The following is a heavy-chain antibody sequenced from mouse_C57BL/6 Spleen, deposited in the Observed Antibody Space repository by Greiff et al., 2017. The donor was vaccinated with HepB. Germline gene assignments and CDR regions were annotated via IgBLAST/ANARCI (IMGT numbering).Heavy chain of an antibody. V-gene: IGHV1-50*01. CDR2: IDPSDSYT. CDR1: GYTFTSYW. J-gene: IGHJ4*01. Sequence: QVQLKQSGAELVKPGASVKLSCKASGYTFTSYWMQWVKQRPGQGLEWIGEIDPSDSYTNYNQKFKGKATLTVDTSSSTAYMQLSSLTSEDSAVYYCARSSHYYGSRGYAMDYWGQGISVTVSS. D-gene: IGHD1-1*01. CDR3: ARSSHYYGSRGYAMDY.